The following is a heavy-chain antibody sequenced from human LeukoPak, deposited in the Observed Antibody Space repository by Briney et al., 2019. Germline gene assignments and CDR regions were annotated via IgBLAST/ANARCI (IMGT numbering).Heavy chain of an antibody. J-gene: IGHJ4*02. V-gene: IGHV1-2*02. CDR3: ARDGPAQMVDFDY. CDR1: GYTFTGSGWY. CDR2: IHPNNGAT. Sequence: ASVKVTCKASGYTFTGSGWYLYWLRQAPGQGLECVGWIHPNNGATLYAQKFQGRVAMTTDTSISTAYMELSRLRPDDTAMYYCARDGPAQMVDFDYWGQGTLVTVSS. D-gene: IGHD3-10*01.